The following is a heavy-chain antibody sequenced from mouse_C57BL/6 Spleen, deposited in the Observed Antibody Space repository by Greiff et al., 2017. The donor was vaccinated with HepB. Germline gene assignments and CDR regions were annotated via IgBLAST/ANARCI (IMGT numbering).Heavy chain of an antibody. V-gene: IGHV1-81*01. D-gene: IGHD1-1*01. CDR2: IYPRSGNT. Sequence: QVQLQQSGAELARPGASVKLSCKASGYTFTSYGISWVKQRTGQGLEWIGEIYPRSGNTYYNEKFKGKATLTADKSSSTAYMELRSLTSEDSAVYFCARNYYGSSYDYFDYWGQSTTLTVSS. J-gene: IGHJ2*01. CDR1: GYTFTSYG. CDR3: ARNYYGSSYDYFDY.